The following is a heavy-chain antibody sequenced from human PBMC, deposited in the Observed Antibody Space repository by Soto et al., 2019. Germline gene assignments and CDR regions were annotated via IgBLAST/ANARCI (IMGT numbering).Heavy chain of an antibody. CDR3: VRKYRNGWRCFDP. J-gene: IGHJ5*02. CDR1: GFVLDDHY. D-gene: IGHD6-19*01. CDR2: ARNKANSYTT. V-gene: IGHV3-72*01. Sequence: GGSLRLSCAASGFVLDDHYLDWVRQAPGKGLEWVGRARNKANSYTTEYATSLKGRFTISRDDSKNSLYLEMSSLRTEDTALYYCVRKYRNGWRCFDPWGQGALVTVSS.